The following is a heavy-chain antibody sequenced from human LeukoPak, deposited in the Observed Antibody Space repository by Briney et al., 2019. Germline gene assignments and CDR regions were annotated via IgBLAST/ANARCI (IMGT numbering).Heavy chain of an antibody. CDR3: AKAIGEGSSWEGWYFDL. Sequence: PGGSLRLSCAASGFTFSSYGMHWVRQAPGKGLEWVAVISYDGSNKYYADSVKGRFTISRDNSKNTLYLQMNSLRAEDTAVYYCAKAIGEGSSWEGWYFDLWGRGTLVTVSS. V-gene: IGHV3-30*18. J-gene: IGHJ2*01. D-gene: IGHD6-13*01. CDR1: GFTFSSYG. CDR2: ISYDGSNK.